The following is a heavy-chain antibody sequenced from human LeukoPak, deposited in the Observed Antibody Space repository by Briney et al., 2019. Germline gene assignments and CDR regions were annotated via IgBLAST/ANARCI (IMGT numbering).Heavy chain of an antibody. CDR3: ARDGNYDILTGYPEYYFDY. J-gene: IGHJ4*02. CDR2: IYTSGST. CDR1: GGSISSYY. Sequence: SETLSLTCTVSGGSISSYYWSWIRQPAGKGLEWIGRIYTSGSTSYNPSLKSRVTMSVDTSKNQFSLKLSSVTAADTAVYYCARDGNYDILTGYPEYYFDYWGQGTLVTVSS. V-gene: IGHV4-4*07. D-gene: IGHD3-9*01.